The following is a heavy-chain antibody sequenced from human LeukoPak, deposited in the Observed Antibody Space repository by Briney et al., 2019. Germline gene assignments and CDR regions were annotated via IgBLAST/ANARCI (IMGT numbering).Heavy chain of an antibody. J-gene: IGHJ6*02. CDR2: IYYSGST. Sequence: PSETLSLTCIVSGDSISSISSNNYYWGWIRQPPGKGLEWIGSIYYSGSTYYNPSLKSRVTISVDTSKNQFSLKLSSVTAADTALYYCAREMGVVTAHGIDVWGQGTTVTVSS. D-gene: IGHD4-23*01. CDR3: AREMGVVTAHGIDV. V-gene: IGHV4-39*02. CDR1: GDSISSISSNNYY.